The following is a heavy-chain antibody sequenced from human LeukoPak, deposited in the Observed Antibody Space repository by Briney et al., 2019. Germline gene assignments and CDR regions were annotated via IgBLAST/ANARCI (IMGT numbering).Heavy chain of an antibody. V-gene: IGHV3-48*03. CDR2: IIVSGSTM. Sequence: GGSLRLSCVASGFTFSTYEMIWVRQAPGKGLEWVACIIVSGSTMYYADSVKGRFTISRDNAKNSLYLQMNSLRAEDTAIYYCARVGYTSGWYYFDHWGQGTLVTVSS. D-gene: IGHD6-19*01. CDR1: GFTFSTYE. J-gene: IGHJ4*02. CDR3: ARVGYTSGWYYFDH.